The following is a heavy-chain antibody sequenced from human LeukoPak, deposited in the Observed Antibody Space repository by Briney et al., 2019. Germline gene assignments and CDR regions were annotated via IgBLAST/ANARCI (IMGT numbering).Heavy chain of an antibody. CDR2: ISYDGSNK. J-gene: IGHJ6*02. CDR1: GFTFSSYA. CDR3: AKDPRSDILSGSYYFHGMDI. V-gene: IGHV3-30-3*01. D-gene: IGHD3-9*01. Sequence: GGSLRLSCAASGFTFSSYAMHWVRQAPGKGLEWVAVISYDGSNKYYADSVKGRFTISRDNSKNTLYLQMNSLRGEDTAVYFCAKDPRSDILSGSYYFHGMDIWGQGTTVTVSS.